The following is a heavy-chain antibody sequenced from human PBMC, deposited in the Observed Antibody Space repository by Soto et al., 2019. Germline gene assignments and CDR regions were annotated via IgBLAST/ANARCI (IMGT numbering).Heavy chain of an antibody. CDR2: ISYDGSNK. Sequence: SCAASGFTFSSYAMHWVRQAPGKGLEWVAVISYDGSNKYYADSVKGRFTISRDNSKNTLYLQMNSLRAEDTAVYYCARGRGYSGYEPFDYWGQGTLVTVSS. J-gene: IGHJ4*02. CDR3: ARGRGYSGYEPFDY. V-gene: IGHV3-30-3*01. CDR1: GFTFSSYA. D-gene: IGHD5-12*01.